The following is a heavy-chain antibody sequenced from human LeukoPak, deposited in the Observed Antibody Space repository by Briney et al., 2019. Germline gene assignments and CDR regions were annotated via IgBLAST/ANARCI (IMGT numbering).Heavy chain of an antibody. J-gene: IGHJ4*02. Sequence: GGSLRLXCAASGFTCSSYGMHWVRLAPGKGLEWVAFIRYDGSNKYYADSVKGRFTISRDNSKNTLYLQMNSLRAEDTAVYYCAKDRSSGYYTPDYWGQGTLVTVSS. CDR3: AKDRSSGYYTPDY. D-gene: IGHD3-22*01. CDR1: GFTCSSYG. CDR2: IRYDGSNK. V-gene: IGHV3-30*02.